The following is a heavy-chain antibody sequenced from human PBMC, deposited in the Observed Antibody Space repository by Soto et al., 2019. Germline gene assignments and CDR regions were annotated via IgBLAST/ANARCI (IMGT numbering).Heavy chain of an antibody. D-gene: IGHD3-10*01. CDR1: SNHY. J-gene: IGHJ6*02. V-gene: IGHV4-59*08. CDR2: ISNIGFT. CDR3: TTQGFGGLHGLVDV. Sequence: SNHYCSVIRLSPGKGMEWIGYISNIGFTRYNPSLKSRVSISVDTSKNQFSLKLTSVTAADTAVYYCTTQGFGGLHGLVDVWGQGT.